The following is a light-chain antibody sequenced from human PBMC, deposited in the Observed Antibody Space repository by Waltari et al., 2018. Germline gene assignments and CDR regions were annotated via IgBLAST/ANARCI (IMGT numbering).Light chain of an antibody. CDR3: QQYNSYSGT. V-gene: IGKV1-5*03. CDR2: KAS. J-gene: IGKJ1*01. CDR1: QTIMSW. Sequence: DMHMTQSPSTLSASVGDRVTIRCRASQTIMSWVAWYQQKPGKAPRVLIYKASIRASGVPGRFSGSGSGTEFTLTISSLQPDDFAAYYCQQYNSYSGTFGQGTKVEIK.